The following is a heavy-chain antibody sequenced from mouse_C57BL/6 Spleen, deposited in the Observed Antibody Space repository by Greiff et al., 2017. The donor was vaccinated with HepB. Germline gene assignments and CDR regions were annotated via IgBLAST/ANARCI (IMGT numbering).Heavy chain of an antibody. J-gene: IGHJ2*01. V-gene: IGHV1-42*01. CDR3: ARFSYYDGSRDY. CDR2: INPSTGGT. CDR1: GYSFTGYY. Sequence: VQLQQSGPELVKPGASVKISCKASGYSFTGYYMNWVKQSPEKSLEWIGEINPSTGGTTYNQKFKAKATLTVDKSSSTAYMQLKSLTSEDSAVYYCARFSYYDGSRDYWGQGTTLTVSS. D-gene: IGHD1-1*01.